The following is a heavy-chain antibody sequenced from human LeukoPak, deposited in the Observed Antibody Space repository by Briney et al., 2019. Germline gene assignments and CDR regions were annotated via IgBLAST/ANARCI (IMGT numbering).Heavy chain of an antibody. J-gene: IGHJ6*03. D-gene: IGHD3-3*01. CDR1: GYTFTNYD. CDR2: MNPNSGNT. V-gene: IGHV1-8*01. Sequence: GASVKVSCKASGYTFTNYDINWVRQATGQGLEWMGWMNPNSGNTGSAQKFQGRVMMTRDISISTAYMELSSLRSEDTAVYYCARGPTYDLWSGDSYSHYYMDVWGKGTTVAVSS. CDR3: ARGPTYDLWSGDSYSHYYMDV.